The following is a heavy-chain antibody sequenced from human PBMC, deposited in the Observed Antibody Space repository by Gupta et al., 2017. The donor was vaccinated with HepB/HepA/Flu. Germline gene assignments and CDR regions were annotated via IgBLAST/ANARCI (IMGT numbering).Heavy chain of an antibody. CDR1: GYTFTSYD. J-gene: IGHJ6*01. D-gene: IGHD2-15*01. Sequence: QVQLVQSGAEVKNPGASVKVSCKASGYTFTSYDINWVRQATGQGLEWMGWMNHNSGNTGYAPKFQGRVTMTRNISISTAYMELSSLISDHTGVYYCARGGYCRGGSGYRGMDYYYYGMDVCVQGPPGTVSS. CDR3: ARGGYCRGGSGYRGMDYYYYGMDV. V-gene: IGHV1-8*01. CDR2: MNHNSGNT.